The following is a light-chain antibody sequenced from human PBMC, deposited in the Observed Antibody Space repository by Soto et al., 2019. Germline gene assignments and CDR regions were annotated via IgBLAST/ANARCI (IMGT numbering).Light chain of an antibody. Sequence: QPVLTQPPSVSGAPGQRVTISCTGSSSNIEAAYDVHWYQHLPGTAPKLLIYGNDNRPSGVPDRFSGSKSGTSASLAISGLQAEDEADYYCQSYDSSLRGHVFGSGTQLTVL. CDR1: SSNIEAAYD. J-gene: IGLJ1*01. CDR3: QSYDSSLRGHV. V-gene: IGLV1-40*01. CDR2: GND.